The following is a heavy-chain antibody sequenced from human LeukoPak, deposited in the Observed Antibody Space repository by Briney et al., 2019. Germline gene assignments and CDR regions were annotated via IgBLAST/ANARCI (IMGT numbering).Heavy chain of an antibody. CDR2: INHSGST. CDR1: GGSLRGYS. Sequence: SETLSLTCAVSGGSLRGYSWSWVRQPPGEGLEWLGEINHSGSTDYNPSLRSRVSMSLDTSKKVLSLTLTSVTAADTAVYYCARQETDYYDSSGLYMDVWGKGTTVAVSS. J-gene: IGHJ6*03. V-gene: IGHV4-34*01. CDR3: ARQETDYYDSSGLYMDV. D-gene: IGHD3-22*01.